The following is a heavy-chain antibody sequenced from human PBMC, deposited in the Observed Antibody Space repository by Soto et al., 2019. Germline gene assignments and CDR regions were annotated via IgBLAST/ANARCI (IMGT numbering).Heavy chain of an antibody. D-gene: IGHD3-10*01. V-gene: IGHV3-23*01. CDR3: AKDYYGSGSYYNGENYFDY. CDR1: GFTFSSYA. Sequence: GGSLRLSCAASGFTFSSYAMSWVRQAPGKGLEWVSAISGSGGSTYYADSVKGRFTISRDNSKNTLYLQMSSLRAEDTAVYYCAKDYYGSGSYYNGENYFDYWGQGTLVTVSS. CDR2: ISGSGGST. J-gene: IGHJ4*02.